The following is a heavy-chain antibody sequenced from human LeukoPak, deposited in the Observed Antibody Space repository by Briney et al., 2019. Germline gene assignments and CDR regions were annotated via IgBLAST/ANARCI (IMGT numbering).Heavy chain of an antibody. CDR3: ASQAWIHLWLLAY. J-gene: IGHJ4*02. D-gene: IGHD5-18*01. CDR2: MYYSGST. Sequence: PSETLSLTCTDSGGSISSSSYYWGWIRQPPGKGLEWIGSMYYSGSTYYNPSLKSRVTMSVDTSRDQFSLKLSSVTAADTAVYYCASQAWIHLWLLAYWGQGTLVTVSS. V-gene: IGHV4-39*01. CDR1: GGSISSSSYY.